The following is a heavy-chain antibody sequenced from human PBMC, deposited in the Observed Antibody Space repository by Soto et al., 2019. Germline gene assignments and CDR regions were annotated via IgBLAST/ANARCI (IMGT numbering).Heavy chain of an antibody. CDR3: AKVVGPSRFDAFDV. Sequence: GGSLRLSCSASGFPFINLAMSCVRQAPGKGLEWVSAISGGGTTYYADSVKGRFTISRDNSKNTLFLQVSTLRAEDTAVYYCAKVVGPSRFDAFDVWGQGTMVTVSS. CDR2: ISGGGTT. J-gene: IGHJ3*01. D-gene: IGHD1-26*01. CDR1: GFPFINLA. V-gene: IGHV3-23*01.